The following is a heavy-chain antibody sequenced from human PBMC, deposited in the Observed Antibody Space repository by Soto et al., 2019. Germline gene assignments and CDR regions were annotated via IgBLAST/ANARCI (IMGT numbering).Heavy chain of an antibody. CDR2: IYYSGST. J-gene: IGHJ5*02. D-gene: IGHD6-13*01. V-gene: IGHV4-39*01. Sequence: SETLSLTCTVSGGSISSSSYYWGWIRQPPGKGLEWIGSIYYSGSTYYNPSLKSRVTISVDTSKNQFSLKLSSVTAADTAVYYCARQKAAAGTLXFDPWGQVTLVTVXS. CDR1: GGSISSSSYY. CDR3: ARQKAAAGTLXFDP.